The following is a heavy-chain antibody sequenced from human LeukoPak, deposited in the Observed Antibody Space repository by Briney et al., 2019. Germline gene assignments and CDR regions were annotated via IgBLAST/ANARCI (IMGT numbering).Heavy chain of an antibody. D-gene: IGHD2-2*01. CDR1: GFTFSNYA. Sequence: GGSLRLSCAASGFTFSNYAMTWVRQAPGKGLEWVSAISAGGGSTYYADSVKGRFTISRDNSKNTLYLQMSSLRAEDTAIYYCAKGRDDCSATRCPLASWGQGTLVTVSS. V-gene: IGHV3-23*01. CDR3: AKGRDDCSATRCPLAS. CDR2: ISAGGGST. J-gene: IGHJ4*02.